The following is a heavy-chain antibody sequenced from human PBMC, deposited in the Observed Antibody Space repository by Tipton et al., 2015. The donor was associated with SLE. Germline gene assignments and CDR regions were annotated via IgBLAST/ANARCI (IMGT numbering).Heavy chain of an antibody. Sequence: SLRLSCASSGPIFYTYVMSWVRQVPGKGLEWVAAISGSGGTTHYADSVKGRFTISRDNSKNTVYLQMNSLRAEDTAVYYCARVVAYRGNSAFFDYWGQGTLLTVSS. CDR3: ARVVAYRGNSAFFDY. J-gene: IGHJ4*02. D-gene: IGHD4-23*01. CDR1: GPIFYTYV. V-gene: IGHV3-23*01. CDR2: ISGSGGTT.